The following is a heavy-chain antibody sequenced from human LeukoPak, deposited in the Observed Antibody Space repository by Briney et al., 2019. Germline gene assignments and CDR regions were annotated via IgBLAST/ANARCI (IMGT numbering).Heavy chain of an antibody. D-gene: IGHD3-22*01. V-gene: IGHV4-31*03. CDR1: GGSISSGGYY. J-gene: IGHJ4*02. Sequence: SQTLSLTCTVSGGSISSGGYYWSWIRQHPGKGLEWIGYIYYSGSTYYNPSLKSRVTISVDTSKNQFSLKLSSVTAADTAVFYCARGLTVRVESGYLDYWGRGTLVTVSS. CDR2: IYYSGST. CDR3: ARGLTVRVESGYLDY.